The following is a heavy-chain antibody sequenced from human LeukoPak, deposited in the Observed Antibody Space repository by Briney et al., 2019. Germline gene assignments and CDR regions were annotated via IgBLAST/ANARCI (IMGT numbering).Heavy chain of an antibody. CDR3: ARLSDKGGVVVAEDY. CDR2: INPNSGGT. V-gene: IGHV1-2*06. J-gene: IGHJ4*02. D-gene: IGHD2-15*01. CDR1: GYTLTGYY. Sequence: EASVKVSCKASGYTLTGYYMHWVRQAPGQGLEWMGRINPNSGGTNYAQKFQGRVTMTRDTSISTAYMELSRLTSDDPAGYYCARLSDKGGVVVAEDYWGPGILVTVSS.